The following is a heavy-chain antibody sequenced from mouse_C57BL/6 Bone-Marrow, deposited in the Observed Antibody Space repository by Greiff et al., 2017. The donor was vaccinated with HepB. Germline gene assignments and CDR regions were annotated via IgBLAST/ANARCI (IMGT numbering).Heavy chain of an antibody. V-gene: IGHV1-61*01. J-gene: IGHJ2*01. CDR3: ARDGGYYPYYFDY. CDR1: GYTFTSYW. Sequence: VQLQQPGAELVRPGSSVKLSCKASGYTFTSYWMDWVKQRPGQGLEWIGNIYPSDSETHYNQKFKDKATLTVDKSSSTAYMQLSSLTSEDSAVYYCARDGGYYPYYFDYWGQGTTLTVSS. CDR2: IYPSDSET. D-gene: IGHD2-3*01.